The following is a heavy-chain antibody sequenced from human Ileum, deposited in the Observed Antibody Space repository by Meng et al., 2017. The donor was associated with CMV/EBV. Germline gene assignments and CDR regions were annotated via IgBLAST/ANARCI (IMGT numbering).Heavy chain of an antibody. CDR3: VKGWQNLGDY. V-gene: IGHV3-23*01. CDR1: GYTFSSYS. D-gene: IGHD7-27*01. Sequence: GGPLRLSCRASGYTFSSYSMSWVRQAPGKGLEWVSCISGSGGSTYSADSVKGRLTISRDNSESTLYLQMNSLTAEDTAIYYCVKGWQNLGDYWGQGTLVTVSS. J-gene: IGHJ4*02. CDR2: ISGSGGST.